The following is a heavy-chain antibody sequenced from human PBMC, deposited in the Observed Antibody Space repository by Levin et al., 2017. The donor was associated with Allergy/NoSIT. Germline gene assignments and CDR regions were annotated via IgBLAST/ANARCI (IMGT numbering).Heavy chain of an antibody. J-gene: IGHJ4*02. Sequence: ESLKISCTVSGGSISSYYWSWIRQPPGKGLEWIGYIYYSGSTNYNPSLKSRVTISVDTSKNQFSLKLSSVTAADTAVYYCARFKAAAYFFDYWGQGTLVTVSS. CDR2: IYYSGST. CDR3: ARFKAAAYFFDY. V-gene: IGHV4-59*01. CDR1: GGSISSYY. D-gene: IGHD2-15*01.